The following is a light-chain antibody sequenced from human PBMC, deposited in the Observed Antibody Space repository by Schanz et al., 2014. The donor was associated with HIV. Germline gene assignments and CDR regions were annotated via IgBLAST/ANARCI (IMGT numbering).Light chain of an antibody. CDR3: QHYAAEPRT. Sequence: EIVLTQSPGTLSLSPGERATLSCRASQTVSSRYLAWYQQRPGQSPRLLIYRASDRASGVPERFSGGGSGTDFTLTISRLEPEDFAVYYCQHYAAEPRTFGQGTKVEIK. J-gene: IGKJ1*01. CDR2: RAS. V-gene: IGKV3-20*01. CDR1: QTVSSRY.